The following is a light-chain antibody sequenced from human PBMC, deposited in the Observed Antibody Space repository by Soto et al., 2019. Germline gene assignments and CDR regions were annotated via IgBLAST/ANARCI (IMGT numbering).Light chain of an antibody. Sequence: AIRMTPSPSSFSASTGDRVTITCRASQGISSYLAWYQQKPGKAPKLLIYAASTLQSGVPSRFSGSGSGTDFTLTIGGLQSEDFATYYCQQYYSYPPLTFGGGTKVEIK. CDR1: QGISSY. V-gene: IGKV1-8*01. CDR3: QQYYSYPPLT. J-gene: IGKJ4*01. CDR2: AAS.